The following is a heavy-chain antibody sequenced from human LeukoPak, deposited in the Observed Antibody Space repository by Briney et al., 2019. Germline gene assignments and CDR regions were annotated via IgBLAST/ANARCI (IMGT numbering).Heavy chain of an antibody. D-gene: IGHD1-1*01. Sequence: SETLSLTCAVYGGSFSGYYWSWIRQPPGKGLEWIGEINHSGSTNYNPSLKSRVTISVDTSKNQFSLKPSSVTAADTAVYYCARSPVQLERLAFDIWGQGTMVTVSS. CDR1: GGSFSGYY. J-gene: IGHJ3*02. CDR3: ARSPVQLERLAFDI. CDR2: INHSGST. V-gene: IGHV4-34*01.